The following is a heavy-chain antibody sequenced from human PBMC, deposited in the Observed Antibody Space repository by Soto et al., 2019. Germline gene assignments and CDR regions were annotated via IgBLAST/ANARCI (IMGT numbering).Heavy chain of an antibody. CDR3: ARHCPDIVAAITWGYYFDY. CDR2: ISGSAGSR. CDR1: GFIFRNYA. V-gene: IGHV3-23*01. D-gene: IGHD5-12*01. J-gene: IGHJ4*02. Sequence: PGGSLRLSCAASGFIFRNYAMSWVRQAPGKGLEWVSAISGSAGSRYYVDSVKGRFTISRDNSKNTLYLQMNSLRAEDTAVYYCARHCPDIVAAITWGYYFDYWGQGTLVTVSS.